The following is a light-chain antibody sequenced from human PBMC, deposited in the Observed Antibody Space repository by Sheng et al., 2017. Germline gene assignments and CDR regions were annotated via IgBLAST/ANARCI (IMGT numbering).Light chain of an antibody. CDR2: GYN. V-gene: IGLV3-19*01. CDR3: NSRDSIGYHVV. CDR1: SLRTYS. Sequence: SSELTQDPAVSVALGQTVRITCQGDSLRTYSASWYQQKPGQAPVLVIYGYNKRPSGIPDRFSGSNSGNTASLTITGTQPEDEADYYCNSRDSIGYHVVFGGGTKLTVL. J-gene: IGLJ2*01.